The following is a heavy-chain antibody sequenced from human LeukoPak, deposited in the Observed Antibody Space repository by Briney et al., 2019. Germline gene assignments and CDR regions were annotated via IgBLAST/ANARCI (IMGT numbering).Heavy chain of an antibody. V-gene: IGHV4-31*03. CDR3: AGRDGYNYYGY. CDR2: IYYSGST. Sequence: SETLSLTCTVSGVSISSSHYYWSWIRQHPGKGLEWIGYIYYSGSTHCNPSLKSRVTISVDTSKNQFSLKLSSVTAADTAVYYCAGRDGYNYYGYWGQGTLVTVSS. D-gene: IGHD5-24*01. J-gene: IGHJ4*02. CDR1: GVSISSSHYY.